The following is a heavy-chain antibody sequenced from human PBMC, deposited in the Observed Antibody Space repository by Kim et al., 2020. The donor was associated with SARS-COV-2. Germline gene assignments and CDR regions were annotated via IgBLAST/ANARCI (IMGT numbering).Heavy chain of an antibody. CDR3: ARGTSETSTYYVLDY. D-gene: IGHD3-16*01. CDR1: GYTFTTYA. Sequence: ASVKVSCETSGYTFTTYAMHWVRQAPGQSLEWMGWINAGNDNTKYSQKFQGRVTITRDTSANTAYMELSSLRSEDTALYYCARGTSETSTYYVLDYWGQGTLVTVSS. CDR2: INAGNDNT. J-gene: IGHJ4*02. V-gene: IGHV1-3*01.